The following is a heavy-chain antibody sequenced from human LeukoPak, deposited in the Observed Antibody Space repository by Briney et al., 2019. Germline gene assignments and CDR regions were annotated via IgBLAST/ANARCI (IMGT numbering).Heavy chain of an antibody. D-gene: IGHD5-12*01. CDR1: GYSFTSYW. CDR2: IDPSDSYT. V-gene: IGHV5-10-1*01. CDR3: ARHRWLRVFDY. Sequence: GESLKISCQGSGYSFTSYWISWVRQMPGKGLEWMERIDPSDSYTNYSPSFQGHVTISADKSISTAYLQWSSLKASDTAMYYCARHRWLRVFDYWGQGTLVTVSS. J-gene: IGHJ4*02.